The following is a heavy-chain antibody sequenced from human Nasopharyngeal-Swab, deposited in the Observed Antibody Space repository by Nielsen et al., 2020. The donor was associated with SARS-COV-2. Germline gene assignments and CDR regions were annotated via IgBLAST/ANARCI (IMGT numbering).Heavy chain of an antibody. J-gene: IGHJ5*02. CDR3: ARGGWCSGGSCFGRSWFDP. CDR1: GGSISSSSYY. Sequence: SETLSLTCTVSGGSISSSSYYWGWIRQPPGKGLEWIGSIYYSGSTYCNPSLKSRVTILVDTSKNQFSLKLRSVTAADTAVYFCARGGWCSGGSCFGRSWFDPWGQGTLVTVSS. CDR2: IYYSGST. D-gene: IGHD2-15*01. V-gene: IGHV4-39*07.